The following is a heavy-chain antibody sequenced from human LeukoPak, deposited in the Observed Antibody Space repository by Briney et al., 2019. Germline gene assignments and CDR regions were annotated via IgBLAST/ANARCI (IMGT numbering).Heavy chain of an antibody. CDR1: GFTFSSYA. J-gene: IGHJ6*03. Sequence: GWSLRLSCAASGFTFSSYAMSWVRQAPGKGLEWVSAISGSGGSTYYADSVKGRFTISRDNSKHPLYLQMNRLRAEDTAVYCCAKGGNYGDYLDYYYYYMDVWGKGTTVTVSS. CDR2: ISGSGGST. V-gene: IGHV3-23*01. CDR3: AKGGNYGDYLDYYYYYMDV. D-gene: IGHD4-17*01.